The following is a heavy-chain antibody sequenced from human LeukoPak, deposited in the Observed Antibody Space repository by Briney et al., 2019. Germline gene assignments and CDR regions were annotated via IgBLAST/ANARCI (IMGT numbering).Heavy chain of an antibody. Sequence: SLRLSCAASGFTFDDYAMLWVRQAPGKGLEWVSGISWNSGSIGYADSVKGRFTISRDNAKNSLYLQMNSLRAEDTALYYCAKDIGPVGYYYMDVWGKGTTVTVSS. CDR3: AKDIGPVGYYYMDV. V-gene: IGHV3-9*01. J-gene: IGHJ6*03. CDR1: GFTFDDYA. D-gene: IGHD1-26*01. CDR2: ISWNSGSI.